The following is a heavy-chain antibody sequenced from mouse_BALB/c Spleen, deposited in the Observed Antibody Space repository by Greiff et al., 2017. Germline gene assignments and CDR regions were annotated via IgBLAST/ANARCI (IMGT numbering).Heavy chain of an antibody. Sequence: EVQLVESGGGLVQPGGSRKLSCAASGFTFSDYGMAWVRQAPGKGPEWVAFISNLAYSIYYADTVTGRFTISRENAKNTLYLEMSSLRSEDTAMYYCARDRDYDYFDYWGQGTTLTVSS. CDR2: ISNLAYSI. V-gene: IGHV5-15*02. D-gene: IGHD2-4*01. CDR3: ARDRDYDYFDY. CDR1: GFTFSDYG. J-gene: IGHJ2*01.